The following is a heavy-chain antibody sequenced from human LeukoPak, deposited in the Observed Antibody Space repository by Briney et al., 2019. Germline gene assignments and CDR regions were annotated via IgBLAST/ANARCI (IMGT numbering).Heavy chain of an antibody. Sequence: PGGSLRLSCAASGFTFYSYAMTWVRQAPGKGLEWVSGISGSGGNTNYADSAKGRFTISRDNAKNSLYLQMNSLRAEDTALYYCASFGVGRDGYYYYYMDVWGKGTTVTVSS. CDR2: ISGSGGNT. V-gene: IGHV3-23*01. CDR3: ASFGVGRDGYYYYYMDV. D-gene: IGHD3-3*01. J-gene: IGHJ6*03. CDR1: GFTFYSYA.